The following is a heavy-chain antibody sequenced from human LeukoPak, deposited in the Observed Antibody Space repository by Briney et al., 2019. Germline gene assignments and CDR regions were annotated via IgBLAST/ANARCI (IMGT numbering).Heavy chain of an antibody. CDR3: ARRRLSSGYYSGY. V-gene: IGHV4-59*12. CDR1: GGSISSYY. CDR2: IYYSGST. D-gene: IGHD3-22*01. J-gene: IGHJ4*02. Sequence: PSETLPLTCTVSGGSISSYYWSWIRQPPGKGLEWIGYIYYSGSTNYNPSLKSRVTISVDTSKNQFSLKLSSVTAADTAVYYCARRRLSSGYYSGYWGQGTLVTVSS.